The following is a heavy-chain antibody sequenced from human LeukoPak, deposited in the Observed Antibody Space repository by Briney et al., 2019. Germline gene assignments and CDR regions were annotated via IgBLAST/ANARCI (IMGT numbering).Heavy chain of an antibody. D-gene: IGHD6-13*01. Sequence: GGSLRLSCAASGFTVSSNYMSWVRQAPGKGLEWVSVIYSGGSTYYADSVKGRFTISRDNSKNTLYLQMNSLRAEDTAVYYCASRYSSSWYRFDYWGQGTLVTVSS. J-gene: IGHJ4*02. CDR3: ASRYSSSWYRFDY. CDR1: GFTVSSNY. CDR2: IYSGGST. V-gene: IGHV3-66*01.